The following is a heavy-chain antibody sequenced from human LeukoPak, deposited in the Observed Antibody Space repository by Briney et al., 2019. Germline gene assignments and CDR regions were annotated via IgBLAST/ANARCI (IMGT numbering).Heavy chain of an antibody. J-gene: IGHJ4*02. CDR2: INHSGST. CDR1: GGSFSGYY. Sequence: SETLSLTCAVYGGSFSGYYWSWICQPPGKGLEWIGEINHSGSTNYNPSLKSRVTISVDTSKNQFSLKLSSVTAADTALYYCAKDRQLSGCGQGTLVTVSS. CDR3: AKDRQLSG. V-gene: IGHV4-34*01. D-gene: IGHD3-3*01.